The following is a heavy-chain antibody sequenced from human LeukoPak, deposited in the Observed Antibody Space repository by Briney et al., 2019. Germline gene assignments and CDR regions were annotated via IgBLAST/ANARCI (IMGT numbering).Heavy chain of an antibody. Sequence: GGSLRLSCAASGFTFSSYEMNWVRQAPGKGLEWVSYISSSGGSTYYADSVKGRFTISRDNSKNTLYLQMNSLRAEDTAVYYCAKGRVVLRYFDWLVTDYWGQGTLVTVSS. V-gene: IGHV3-23*01. CDR1: GFTFSSYE. D-gene: IGHD3-9*01. CDR2: ISSSGGST. J-gene: IGHJ4*02. CDR3: AKGRVVLRYFDWLVTDY.